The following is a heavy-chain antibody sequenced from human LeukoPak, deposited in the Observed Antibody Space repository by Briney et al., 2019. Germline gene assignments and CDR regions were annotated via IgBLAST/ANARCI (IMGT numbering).Heavy chain of an antibody. J-gene: IGHJ4*02. Sequence: SETLSLTCTVSGGSISSSSYYWGWIRQPPGKGLEWIGSIYYSGSTYYNPSLKSRVTISVDTSKNQFSLKLSSVAAADTAVYYCAANSADYNTLGSSYKVWGQGTLVTVSS. V-gene: IGHV4-39*01. CDR3: AANSADYNTLGSSYKV. D-gene: IGHD3-10*01. CDR2: IYYSGST. CDR1: GGSISSSSYY.